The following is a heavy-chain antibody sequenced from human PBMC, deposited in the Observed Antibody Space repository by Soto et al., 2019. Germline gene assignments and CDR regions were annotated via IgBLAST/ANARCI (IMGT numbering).Heavy chain of an antibody. D-gene: IGHD3-22*01. CDR2: IYVGDSDT. J-gene: IGHJ4*02. V-gene: IGHV5-51*01. CDR3: ARGEYYYDSGAYYFNY. CDR1: ANRFTSYW. Sequence: GESLKISCKGSANRFTSYWIGWVRQMPGKGLEWMGMIYVGDSDTRYSPSFQGRVTISADKSISTTYLQWSSLKASDTAMYYCARGEYYYDSGAYYFNYWGQGTQVTV.